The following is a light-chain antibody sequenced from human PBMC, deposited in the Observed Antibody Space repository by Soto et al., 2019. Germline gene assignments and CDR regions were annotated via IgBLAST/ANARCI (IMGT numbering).Light chain of an antibody. CDR2: KAS. CDR3: QQYNTYPLT. V-gene: IGKV1-5*03. J-gene: IGKJ4*01. CDR1: QSISTW. Sequence: DIQMTQSPSTLSASVGDRVTITCRASQSISTWLAWYQQKPGKAPKLLIYKASTLEGGVPSRFSGSGSGTEFNITISSLQPNDFATDYCQQYNTYPLTFGGGTTVEIK.